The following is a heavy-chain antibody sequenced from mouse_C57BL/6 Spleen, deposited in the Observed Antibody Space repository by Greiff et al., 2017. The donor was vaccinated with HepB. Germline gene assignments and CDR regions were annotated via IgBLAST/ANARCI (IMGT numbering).Heavy chain of an antibody. CDR2: INYDGSST. D-gene: IGHD1-1*01. Sequence: DVKLVESEGGLVQPGSSMKLSCTASGFTFSDYYMAWVRQVPEKGLEWVANINYDGSSTYYLDSLKSRFIISRDNAKNILYLQMSSLKSEDTATYYCARDATNYYGSSYGYFDVWGTGTTVTVSS. CDR1: GFTFSDYY. CDR3: ARDATNYYGSSYGYFDV. V-gene: IGHV5-16*01. J-gene: IGHJ1*03.